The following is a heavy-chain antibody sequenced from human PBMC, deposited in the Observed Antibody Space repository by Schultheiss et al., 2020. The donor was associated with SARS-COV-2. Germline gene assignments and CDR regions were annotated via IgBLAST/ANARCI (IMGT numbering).Heavy chain of an antibody. Sequence: SETLSLTCTVSGGSISSGGYYWSWIRQHPGKGLEWIGYIYYSGSTYYNPSLKSRVTISVDTSKNQFSLKLTSVTAADTAVYYCARGPAPYSDFWSDSYTGWFDPWGQGTLVTAPQ. CDR2: IYYSGST. V-gene: IGHV4-31*03. CDR3: ARGPAPYSDFWSDSYTGWFDP. D-gene: IGHD3-3*01. CDR1: GGSISSGGYY. J-gene: IGHJ5*02.